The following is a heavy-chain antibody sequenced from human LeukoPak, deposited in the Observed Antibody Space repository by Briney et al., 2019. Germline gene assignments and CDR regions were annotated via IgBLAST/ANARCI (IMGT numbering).Heavy chain of an antibody. CDR3: ASPNYYGSGPSDL. CDR1: GFTFSNFW. V-gene: IGHV3-7*01. Sequence: GGSLRLSCAASGFTFSNFWMSWVRRAPGKGLEWVANIKQDGSDKYYVDSVEGRFTISRDNAKGSLYLQMNSLRAEDTAVYYCASPNYYGSGPSDLWGRGTLVTVSS. CDR2: IKQDGSDK. D-gene: IGHD3-10*01. J-gene: IGHJ2*01.